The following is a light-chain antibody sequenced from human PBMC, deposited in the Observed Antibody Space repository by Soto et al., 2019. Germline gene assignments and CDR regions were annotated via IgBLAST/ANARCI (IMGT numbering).Light chain of an antibody. CDR3: AAWDDSLNGLCV. CDR1: SSNIGSNT. CDR2: SNN. Sequence: QSVLTQPPSASGTPGQRVTLSCSGSSSNIGSNTVNWYQQLPGTAPKLLIYSNNQRPSGVPDRVSGSKSGTSASLAISGLQSEDEDDYDYAAWDDSLNGLCVFGAGTKLTVL. J-gene: IGLJ1*01. V-gene: IGLV1-44*01.